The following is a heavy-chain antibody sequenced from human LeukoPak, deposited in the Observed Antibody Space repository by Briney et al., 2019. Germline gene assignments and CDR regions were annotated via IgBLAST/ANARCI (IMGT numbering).Heavy chain of an antibody. CDR2: MNPNSGNT. V-gene: IGHV1-8*01. CDR1: GYTFTSYD. J-gene: IGHJ6*03. CDR3: ARIPAVRHYYYYYMDV. D-gene: IGHD2-2*01. Sequence: ASVKVSCKASGYTFTSYDINWVRQATGQGLEWMGWMNPNSGNTGYAQKFQGRVTMTRNTSISTAYMELSSLRSEDTAVYYCARIPAVRHYYYYYMDVWGKGTTVTVSS.